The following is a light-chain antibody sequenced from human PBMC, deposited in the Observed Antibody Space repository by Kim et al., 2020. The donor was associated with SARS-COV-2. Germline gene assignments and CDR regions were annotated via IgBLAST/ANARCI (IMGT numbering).Light chain of an antibody. CDR3: QQVATYPLT. CDR1: QGIDSY. CDR2: TAS. Sequence: DIQLTQSPSFLSASVGDRVTITCRASQGIDSYVAWYQQKPGKAPKLLIYTASSLQSGVPSRFSGSGFGTEFTLTISRLQPEDFATYYCQQVATYPLTFGGGTKVDIK. V-gene: IGKV1-9*01. J-gene: IGKJ4*01.